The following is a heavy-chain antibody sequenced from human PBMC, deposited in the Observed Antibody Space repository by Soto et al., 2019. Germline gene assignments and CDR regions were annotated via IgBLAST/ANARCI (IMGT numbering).Heavy chain of an antibody. CDR1: GYTFTSYY. Sequence: ASVKVSCKASGYTFTSYYMHWVRQAPGQGLEWMGIINPSGGSTSYAQKFQGRVTMTRDTSTSTVYMELSSLRSEDTAVYYCARPGGNYDSSGYYKPNDAFDIWGQGXMVTV. V-gene: IGHV1-46*01. CDR2: INPSGGST. CDR3: ARPGGNYDSSGYYKPNDAFDI. J-gene: IGHJ3*02. D-gene: IGHD3-22*01.